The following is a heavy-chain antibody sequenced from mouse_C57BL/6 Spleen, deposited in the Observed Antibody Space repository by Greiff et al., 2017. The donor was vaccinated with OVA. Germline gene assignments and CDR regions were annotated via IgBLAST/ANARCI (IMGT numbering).Heavy chain of an antibody. V-gene: IGHV5-12*01. CDR3: ARPGGVILSWFAY. CDR2: ISNGGGST. J-gene: IGHJ3*01. Sequence: EVKLMESGGGLVKPGGSLKLSCAASGFTFSDYYMYWVRQTPEKRLEWVAYISNGGGSTYYPDTVKGRFTISRDNAKNNLYLQMSRLKSEDTAMYYCARPGGVILSWFAYWGQGTLVTVSA. CDR1: GFTFSDYY. D-gene: IGHD2-3*01.